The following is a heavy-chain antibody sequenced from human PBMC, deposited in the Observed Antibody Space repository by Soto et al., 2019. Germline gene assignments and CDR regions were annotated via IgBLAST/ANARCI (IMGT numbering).Heavy chain of an antibody. V-gene: IGHV3-9*01. CDR2: ISWNSGSI. CDR1: GFTFDDYA. J-gene: IGHJ6*02. CDR3: AKARLWGGDGYNSYNYYGLDV. D-gene: IGHD3-16*01. Sequence: EVQLVESGGGLVQPGRSLRLSCAASGFTFDDYAMHWVRQAPGKGLEWVSGISWNSGSIGYADSVKGRFTISRDNAXNXLXLXXNSLRAEDTALYYCAKARLWGGDGYNSYNYYGLDVWGQGTTVTVSS.